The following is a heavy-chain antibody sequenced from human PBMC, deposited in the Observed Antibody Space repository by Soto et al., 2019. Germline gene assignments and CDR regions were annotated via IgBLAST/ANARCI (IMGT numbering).Heavy chain of an antibody. CDR1: GFSFGSYA. J-gene: IGHJ4*02. Sequence: PRGSLRLSCAASGFSFGSYALSWFRQAPGKGLEWVSTISGSDGKTFYADSVKGRFSISRDTSQSNLYLQMNSLRADDTAMYYCARWSYLDYWGQGTRVTVSS. V-gene: IGHV3-23*01. CDR2: ISGSDGKT. D-gene: IGHD3-3*01. CDR3: ARWSYLDY.